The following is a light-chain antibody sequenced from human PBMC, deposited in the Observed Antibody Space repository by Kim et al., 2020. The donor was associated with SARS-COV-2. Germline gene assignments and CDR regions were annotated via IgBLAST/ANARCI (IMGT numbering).Light chain of an antibody. Sequence: EIVLTQSPATLSLSPGERATLSCRASQSVSIYLAWYQQKPGQAPRLLIYDASNRATGIPARFTGSGSGTDFSLTISSLEPEDVAVYYCQQCNNGPLTFGGGTKVDIK. CDR1: QSVSIY. J-gene: IGKJ4*01. CDR3: QQCNNGPLT. CDR2: DAS. V-gene: IGKV3-11*01.